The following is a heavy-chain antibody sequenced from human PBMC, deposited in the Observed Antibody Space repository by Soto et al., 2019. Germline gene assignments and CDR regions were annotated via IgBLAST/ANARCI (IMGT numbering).Heavy chain of an antibody. Sequence: PGGALRPSCEASGFTFSRYAMTWVRLAPWKGLEWVSAVSGSSSSTYYADSVKGRFTISRDNSKNTLYLQMNSLRAEDTAVYYCAKLPNANYYYSGMDVWGQGITVTVSS. J-gene: IGHJ6*02. CDR1: GFTFSRYA. CDR3: AKLPNANYYYSGMDV. V-gene: IGHV3-23*01. CDR2: VSGSSSST.